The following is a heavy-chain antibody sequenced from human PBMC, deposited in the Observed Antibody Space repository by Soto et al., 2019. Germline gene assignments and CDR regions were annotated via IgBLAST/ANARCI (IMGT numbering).Heavy chain of an antibody. Sequence: QLQLQESGPGLVKPSETLSLTCTVSGGSISSSSYYWGWIRQPPGKGLEWIGSIYYSGSTYYNPSLKSRVTISVDTSKNQFSLKLSSVTAADTAVYYCARSSSLVGATSPFDYWGQGTLVTVSS. D-gene: IGHD1-26*01. CDR1: GGSISSSSYY. V-gene: IGHV4-39*01. J-gene: IGHJ4*02. CDR3: ARSSSLVGATSPFDY. CDR2: IYYSGST.